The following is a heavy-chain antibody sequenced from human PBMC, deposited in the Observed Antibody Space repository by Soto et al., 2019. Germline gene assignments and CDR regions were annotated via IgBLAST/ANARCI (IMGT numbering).Heavy chain of an antibody. CDR2: IYWDDDK. CDR3: ALPYCSGGSCYIDY. CDR1: GFSLSTSGVG. D-gene: IGHD2-15*01. Sequence: QITLKESGPTLVKPTQTLTLTCTFSGFSLSTSGVGVGWIRQPPVKALEWLALIYWDDDKRYSPSLKSRLTIHKDTSNNQVVLTMTNMDPVETATYYCALPYCSGGSCYIDYWGQGTLVTVSS. V-gene: IGHV2-5*02. J-gene: IGHJ4*02.